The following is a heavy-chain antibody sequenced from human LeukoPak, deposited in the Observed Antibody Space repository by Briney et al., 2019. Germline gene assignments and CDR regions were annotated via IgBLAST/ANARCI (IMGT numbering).Heavy chain of an antibody. J-gene: IGHJ3*02. CDR1: GDSVSSNSAA. V-gene: IGHV6-1*01. D-gene: IGHD2-2*01. CDR2: TYYRSKWYN. CDR3: ARDRGPGYCSSTSCYVDAFDI. Sequence: SQTLSLTCAISGDSVSSNSAAWNWIRQSPSRGLEWLGRTYYRSKWYNDYAVSVKSRITINPDTSKNQFSLKLSSVTAADTAVYYCARDRGPGYCSSTSCYVDAFDIWGQGTMVTVSS.